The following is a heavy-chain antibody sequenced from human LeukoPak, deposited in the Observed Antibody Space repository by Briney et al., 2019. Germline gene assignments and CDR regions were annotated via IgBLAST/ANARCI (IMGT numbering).Heavy chain of an antibody. CDR3: ARPNYYDSSGNDY. CDR2: IIPILGIA. D-gene: IGHD3-22*01. Sequence: ASVKVSCKASGGTFSSYTNSWVRQAPGQGLEWMGRIIPILGIANYAQKFQGRVTITADKSTSTAYMELSSLRSEDTAVYYCARPNYYDSSGNDYWGQGTLVTVSS. CDR1: GGTFSSYT. V-gene: IGHV1-69*02. J-gene: IGHJ4*02.